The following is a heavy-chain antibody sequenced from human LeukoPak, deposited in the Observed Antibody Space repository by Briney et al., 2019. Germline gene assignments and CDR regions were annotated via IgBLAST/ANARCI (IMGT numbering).Heavy chain of an antibody. Sequence: SETLSLTCTVSGGSISSSSYYWGWIRQPPGKGLEWIGSIYYSGSTYYHPSLKSRFTISVDTSKNHFSLKLSSVTAADTAVYYCARLSGSYSASDYWGQGTLVTVSS. CDR3: ARLSGSYSASDY. J-gene: IGHJ4*02. CDR1: GGSISSSSYY. D-gene: IGHD1-26*01. CDR2: IYYSGST. V-gene: IGHV4-39*02.